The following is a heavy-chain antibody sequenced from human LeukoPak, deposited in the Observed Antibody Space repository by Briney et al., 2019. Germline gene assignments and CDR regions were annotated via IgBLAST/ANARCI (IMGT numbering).Heavy chain of an antibody. CDR1: GFTFSSYS. J-gene: IGHJ4*02. V-gene: IGHV3-21*01. CDR3: ARDRTPSYYYGSGSSPFDY. CDR2: ISSSSSYI. Sequence: GGSLRLSCAASGFTFSSYSMNWVRQAPGKGLEWVSSISSSSSYIYYADSVKGRFTISRDNAKNSLYLHMNSLRAEDTAVYYCARDRTPSYYYGSGSSPFDYWGQGTLVTVSS. D-gene: IGHD3-10*01.